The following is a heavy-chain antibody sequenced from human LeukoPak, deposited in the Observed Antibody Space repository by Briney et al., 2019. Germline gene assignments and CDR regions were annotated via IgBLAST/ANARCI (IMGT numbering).Heavy chain of an antibody. CDR1: GLTFSKYS. Sequence: PGGSLRLSCAASGLTFSKYSMTWVRQAPGKGLEWVSSISSSSSYIYYADSVKGRFTISRDNAKNSLYLQMNSLRAEDTAVYYCARDRDTAMVPSFGYWGQGTLVTVSS. J-gene: IGHJ4*02. CDR3: ARDRDTAMVPSFGY. D-gene: IGHD5-18*01. V-gene: IGHV3-21*01. CDR2: ISSSSSYI.